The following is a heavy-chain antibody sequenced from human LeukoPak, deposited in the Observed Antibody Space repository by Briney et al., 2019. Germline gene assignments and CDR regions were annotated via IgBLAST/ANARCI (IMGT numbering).Heavy chain of an antibody. CDR3: AKDDNSWSLDY. V-gene: IGHV3-7*01. J-gene: IGHJ4*02. D-gene: IGHD6-13*01. Sequence: GGSLRLSCAASGFTFSHYWMSWVRQAPGKGLERVASIKQDGSQKCYGDSVKGRFTISRDNAKNSLYLQMNSLRAEDTAFYYCAKDDNSWSLDYWGQGTLVTVSS. CDR2: IKQDGSQK. CDR1: GFTFSHYW.